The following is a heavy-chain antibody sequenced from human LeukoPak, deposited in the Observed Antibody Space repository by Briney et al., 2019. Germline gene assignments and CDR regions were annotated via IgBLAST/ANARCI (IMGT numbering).Heavy chain of an antibody. Sequence: PSETLSLTCAVSGGSISSSNWWSWVRQPPGKGLEWIGEIYHSGSTNYNPSLKSRVTISVDKSKNQFSLKLSSVTAADTAVYYCARSGSGRGGNAFDIWGQGTMVTVSS. D-gene: IGHD3-10*01. J-gene: IGHJ3*02. CDR1: GGSISSSNW. CDR3: ARSGSGRGGNAFDI. CDR2: IYHSGST. V-gene: IGHV4-4*02.